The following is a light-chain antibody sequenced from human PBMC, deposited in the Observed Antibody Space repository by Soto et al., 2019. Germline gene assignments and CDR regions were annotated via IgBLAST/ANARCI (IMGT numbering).Light chain of an antibody. V-gene: IGLV2-14*01. CDR2: EVS. J-gene: IGLJ1*01. Sequence: QSALRHPASVSGSPGQSVTISCTGTSSDVGGYNYVSWYQQHPGKAPKLMIYEVSNRPSGVSNRSSGSKSGNTASLTISGLQAEDEADYYCSSYTSSSFYVFATGTKVTVL. CDR1: SSDVGGYNY. CDR3: SSYTSSSFYV.